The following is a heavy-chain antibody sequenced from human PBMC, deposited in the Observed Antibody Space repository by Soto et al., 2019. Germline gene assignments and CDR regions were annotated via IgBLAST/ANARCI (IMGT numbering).Heavy chain of an antibody. J-gene: IGHJ4*02. CDR3: ARSYGSGYDFDY. CDR1: GGSVSSGSYY. D-gene: IGHD3-10*01. CDR2: IYYSGST. Sequence: SETLSLTCTVSGGSVSSGSYYWSWIRQPPGKGLEWIGYIYYSGSTNYNPSLKSRVTISVDTSKNQFSLKLSSVTAADTAVYYCARSYGSGYDFDYWGQGTLVTVSS. V-gene: IGHV4-61*01.